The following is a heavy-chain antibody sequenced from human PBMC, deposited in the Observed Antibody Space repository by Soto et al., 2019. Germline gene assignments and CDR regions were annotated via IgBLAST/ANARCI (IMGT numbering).Heavy chain of an antibody. Sequence: SLRLSCAASGFTFSSYAMHWVRQAPGKGLEWVAVISYDGSNKYYADSVKGRFTISRDNSKNTLYLQMNSLRAEDTAVYYCARDGREILEWLLYTRMDVWGQGTTVTVSS. V-gene: IGHV3-30-3*01. CDR1: GFTFSSYA. D-gene: IGHD3-3*01. CDR2: ISYDGSNK. CDR3: ARDGREILEWLLYTRMDV. J-gene: IGHJ6*02.